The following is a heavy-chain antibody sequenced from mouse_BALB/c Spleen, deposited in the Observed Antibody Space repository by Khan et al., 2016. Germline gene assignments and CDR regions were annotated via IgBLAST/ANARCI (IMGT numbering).Heavy chain of an antibody. Sequence: EVQLQESGPGLVKPSQSLSLTCTVTGYSITSDYAWNWIRQFPGNKLEWMGYISYSGSTSYNPSLKSRISITRDTSKNQFFLQLNSVTTEDPATYYCARRDYGSDYAMDYWGQGTSVTVSS. CDR2: ISYSGST. CDR3: ARRDYGSDYAMDY. D-gene: IGHD1-1*01. V-gene: IGHV3-2*02. J-gene: IGHJ4*01. CDR1: GYSITSDYA.